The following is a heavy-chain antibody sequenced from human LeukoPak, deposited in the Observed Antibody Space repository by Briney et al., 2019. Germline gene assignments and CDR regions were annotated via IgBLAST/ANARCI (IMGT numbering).Heavy chain of an antibody. Sequence: GGSLRLSCAASGFTFSRDWIHWVRQAPGKGPVWVSRINNDGSGTTYADSVKGRFTISRDDAKNTLYLQMNSLRAEDTAVYYCVRGGESTWSWGQGTLVTVSS. V-gene: IGHV3-74*01. D-gene: IGHD2-15*01. CDR1: GFTFSRDW. CDR3: VRGGESTWS. CDR2: INNDGSGT. J-gene: IGHJ5*02.